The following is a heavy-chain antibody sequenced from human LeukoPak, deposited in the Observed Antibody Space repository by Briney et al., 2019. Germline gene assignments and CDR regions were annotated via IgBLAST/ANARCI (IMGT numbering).Heavy chain of an antibody. CDR3: ARGSKDLDF. J-gene: IGHJ4*02. V-gene: IGHV3-23*01. CDR2: IGSSGDST. Sequence: GGXLRLSCAPSGFTFSSFAMNWVRQAPGKGLEWVSTIGSSGDSTYYADSVRGRFTISRDNSKNTMHLQMNNLRAEDTAFYYCARGSKDLDFWGQGTLVTVSS. CDR1: GFTFSSFA. D-gene: IGHD3-10*01.